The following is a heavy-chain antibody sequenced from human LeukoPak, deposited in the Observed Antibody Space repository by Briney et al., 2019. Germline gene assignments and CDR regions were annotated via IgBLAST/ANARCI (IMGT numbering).Heavy chain of an antibody. J-gene: IGHJ5*02. CDR2: INPNSGGT. V-gene: IGHV1-2*02. Sequence: ASVKVSCKASGYTFTGYYMHWVRQAPGQGLYWMGWINPNSGGTNYAQKFQGRVTMTRDTSISTAYMELSRLRSDDTAVYYCARGRLNSGWYKWFDPWGQGTLVTVSS. D-gene: IGHD6-19*01. CDR1: GYTFTGYY. CDR3: ARGRLNSGWYKWFDP.